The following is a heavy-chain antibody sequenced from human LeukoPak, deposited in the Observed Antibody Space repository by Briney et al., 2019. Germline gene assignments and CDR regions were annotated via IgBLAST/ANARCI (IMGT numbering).Heavy chain of an antibody. D-gene: IGHD3-22*01. CDR3: ARGGLENGYHANDGFDI. Sequence: SETLALTCTLSGGSIRGYYWSWIRQPPGKGLEWIGYIYYSGSTKYNTSLKSRVTISVDTSKNQFSLWLSCVTAADTAVYYCARGGLENGYHANDGFDIWGQGTMTVSS. V-gene: IGHV4-59*01. CDR2: IYYSGST. J-gene: IGHJ3*02. CDR1: GGSIRGYY.